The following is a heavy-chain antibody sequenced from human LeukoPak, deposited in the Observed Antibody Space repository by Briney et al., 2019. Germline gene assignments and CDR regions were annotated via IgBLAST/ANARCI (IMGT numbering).Heavy chain of an antibody. Sequence: SQTLSLTCTVSGGSISSGSYYWSWIRQPAGTGLEWIGRIYTSGSTNYNPSLKSRVTISVDTSKNQFSLKLSSVTAADTAVYYCARESEQWPYYYYGMDVWGQGTTVTVSS. V-gene: IGHV4-61*02. D-gene: IGHD6-19*01. J-gene: IGHJ6*02. CDR1: GGSISSGSYY. CDR3: ARESEQWPYYYYGMDV. CDR2: IYTSGST.